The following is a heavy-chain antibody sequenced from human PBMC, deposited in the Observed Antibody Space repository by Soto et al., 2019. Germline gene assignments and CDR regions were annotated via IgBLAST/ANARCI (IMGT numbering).Heavy chain of an antibody. Sequence: ASVKVSCKASGGTFSSYAISWVRQAPGQGLEWMGGIIPIFGTANYAQKFQGRVTITADESTSKAYMGLSSLRSEDTAVYYCARKYYYDSSVSHWFDPWGQGTLVTVSS. CDR2: IIPIFGTA. V-gene: IGHV1-69*13. CDR1: GGTFSSYA. J-gene: IGHJ5*02. D-gene: IGHD3-22*01. CDR3: ARKYYYDSSVSHWFDP.